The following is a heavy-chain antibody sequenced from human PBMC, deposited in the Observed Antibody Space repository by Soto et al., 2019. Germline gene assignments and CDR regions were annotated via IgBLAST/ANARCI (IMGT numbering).Heavy chain of an antibody. D-gene: IGHD2-8*01. Sequence: QVQLQESGPGLVKPSQTLSLTCTVSGGSITTIDYYWTWIRQLPGEGLEWIAYIHHAGPTYYNPSLQSRITISVDTSQNQFSLKLNSVTAADTAVYFCAGKPNARSYFDYWGQGALVTVSS. CDR1: GGSITTIDYY. CDR2: IHHAGPT. V-gene: IGHV4-31*03. J-gene: IGHJ4*02. CDR3: AGKPNARSYFDY.